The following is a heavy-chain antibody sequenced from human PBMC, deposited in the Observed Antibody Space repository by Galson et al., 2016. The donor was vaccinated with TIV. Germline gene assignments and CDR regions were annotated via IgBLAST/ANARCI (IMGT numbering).Heavy chain of an antibody. Sequence: SVKVSCKASGYTFSAYYVHWVRQAPRQGLVWMGWINPNTGGTNYAQKFQGRVSMTRDKSISTAYMELTRLKSDDTALYYCARDGSYGLDVWGQGTTVTVSS. J-gene: IGHJ6*02. CDR3: ARDGSYGLDV. CDR2: INPNTGGT. CDR1: GYTFSAYY. V-gene: IGHV1-2*02.